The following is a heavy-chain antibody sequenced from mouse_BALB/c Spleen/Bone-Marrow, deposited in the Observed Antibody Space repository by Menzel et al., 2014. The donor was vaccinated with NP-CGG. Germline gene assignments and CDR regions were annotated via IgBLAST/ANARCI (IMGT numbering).Heavy chain of an antibody. CDR3: VRETTVVADFDY. CDR1: GYSITNGYG. D-gene: IGHD1-1*01. V-gene: IGHV3-1*02. J-gene: IGHJ2*01. Sequence: VQLKESGPDLVKPSQSLSLTCTVTGYSITNGYGWHWIRQFPGNKLEWMGYIHYSGNTNYNPSLKSRVSITRDTSKNQFFLQLNSVTTDDTATCYCVRETTVVADFDYWGQGTTLTVSS. CDR2: IHYSGNT.